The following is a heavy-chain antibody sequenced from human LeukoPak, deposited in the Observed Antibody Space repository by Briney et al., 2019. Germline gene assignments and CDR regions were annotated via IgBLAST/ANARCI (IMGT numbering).Heavy chain of an antibody. CDR2: ISGSGGST. Sequence: GGSLRLSCVASGFTFSSYAMSWVRQAPGKGLEWVSAISGSGGSTYYADSVKGRFTISRDNSKNTLYLQMNSLRAEDTAVYYCAKDDYGDYSFDYWGQGTLVTVSS. CDR3: AKDDYGDYSFDY. J-gene: IGHJ4*02. D-gene: IGHD4-17*01. CDR1: GFTFSSYA. V-gene: IGHV3-23*01.